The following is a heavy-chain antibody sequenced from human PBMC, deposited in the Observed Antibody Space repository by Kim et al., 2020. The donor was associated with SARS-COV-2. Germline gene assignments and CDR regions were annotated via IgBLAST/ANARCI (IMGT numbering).Heavy chain of an antibody. Sequence: PSLKSRVTISVDTSKNQFSLRLSSVTAADTAVYYCARGLLERRRSYAFDIWGQGTMVTVSS. J-gene: IGHJ3*02. CDR3: ARGLLERRRSYAFDI. D-gene: IGHD1-1*01. V-gene: IGHV4-34*01.